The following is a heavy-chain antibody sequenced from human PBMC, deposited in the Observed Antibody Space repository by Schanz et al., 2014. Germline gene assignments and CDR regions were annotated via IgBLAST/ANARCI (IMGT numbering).Heavy chain of an antibody. Sequence: QVQLVESGGGVVQPGGSLRLSCAASGFGFSSYSMNWVRQAPGKGLEWVSIIFTDGRTYYADSVKGRFTISRDSSKNSLYLQMSSLRAEDTAVYYCAKSQGSSFDSWGQGTLVTVSS. CDR1: GFGFSSYS. V-gene: IGHV3-NL1*01. J-gene: IGHJ4*02. CDR2: IFTDGRT. CDR3: AKSQGSSFDS. D-gene: IGHD6-13*01.